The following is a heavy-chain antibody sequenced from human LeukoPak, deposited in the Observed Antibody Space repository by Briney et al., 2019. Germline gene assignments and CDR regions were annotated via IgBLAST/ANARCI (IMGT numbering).Heavy chain of an antibody. CDR1: GYTFTSYY. J-gene: IGHJ4*02. CDR3: ACRDGYNSGFDY. D-gene: IGHD5-24*01. V-gene: IGHV1-46*01. Sequence: ASVQVSCKATGYTFTSYYMHWVRQAPGQGLDWMGIINPSGGSTSYAQKFQGRVTMTRDTSTSTVYMELSSLRSEDTAVYYCACRDGYNSGFDYWGQGTLVTVSS. CDR2: INPSGGST.